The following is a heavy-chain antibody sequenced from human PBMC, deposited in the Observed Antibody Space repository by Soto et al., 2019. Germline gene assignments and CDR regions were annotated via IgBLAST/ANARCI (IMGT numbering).Heavy chain of an antibody. V-gene: IGHV3-30*18. D-gene: IGHD4-4*01. Sequence: PGGSLRLSCAASGFTFSSYGMHWVRQAPGKGLEWVAVISYDGSNKYYADSVKGRFTISRDNSKNTLYLQMNSLRAEDTAVYYCAKDRASTVWGHFDYWGQGTLVTVSS. CDR1: GFTFSSYG. CDR3: AKDRASTVWGHFDY. CDR2: ISYDGSNK. J-gene: IGHJ4*02.